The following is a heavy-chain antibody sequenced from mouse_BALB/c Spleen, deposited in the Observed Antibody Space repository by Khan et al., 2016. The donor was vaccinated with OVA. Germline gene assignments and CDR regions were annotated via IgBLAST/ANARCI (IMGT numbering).Heavy chain of an antibody. CDR3: SRQPYYHYYIMDY. J-gene: IGHJ4*01. CDR1: GFSLTNYG. D-gene: IGHD2-10*01. Sequence: QVQLKQSGPGLVAPSQSLSITCTISGFSLTNYGVHWVRQPPGKGLEWLVVIWTDGSTTYNSALKSRLSISKDNSKSQVFLKMNSLQTDDTAMYYSSRQPYYHYYIMDYWSQGISVTVSS. V-gene: IGHV2-6-1*01. CDR2: IWTDGST.